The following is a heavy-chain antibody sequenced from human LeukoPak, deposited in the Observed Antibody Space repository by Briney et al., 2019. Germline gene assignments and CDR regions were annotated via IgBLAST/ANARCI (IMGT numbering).Heavy chain of an antibody. D-gene: IGHD6-13*01. CDR3: TAATPDY. CDR2: IKQDGGQK. Sequence: GGSLRLSRAASGFTFSNFWMTWVRQAPGKGLEWVANIKQDGGQKYYVDSVKGRFTISRDNAKNSLYLQMNSLRAEDTAVYYCTAATPDYWGQGTLVTVSS. V-gene: IGHV3-7*02. J-gene: IGHJ4*02. CDR1: GFTFSNFW.